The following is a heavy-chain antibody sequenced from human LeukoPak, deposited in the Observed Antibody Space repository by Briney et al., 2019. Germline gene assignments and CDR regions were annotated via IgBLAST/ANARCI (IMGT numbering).Heavy chain of an antibody. Sequence: GAPVKVSCKVPRYTLTKLTMYWVRQAPGKGLEWMGGFDPEDGKKIYAQKFQGRVALTEDTSTDTAYMELSSLKSEDTAVYYCTTPGYSGYPGGFDYWGQGTLVTVSS. D-gene: IGHD5-12*01. CDR3: TTPGYSGYPGGFDY. V-gene: IGHV1-24*01. CDR2: FDPEDGKK. CDR1: RYTLTKLT. J-gene: IGHJ4*02.